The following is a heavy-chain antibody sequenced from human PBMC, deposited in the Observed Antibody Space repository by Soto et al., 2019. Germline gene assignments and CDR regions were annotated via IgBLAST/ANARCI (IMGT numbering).Heavy chain of an antibody. CDR3: ARVGRYYDSSGFAFDY. Sequence: SQTLSLTCAISGDSVSSNSAAWNWIRQSPSRGLEWLGRTYYRSKWYNDYAVSVKSRITINPETSKNQFSLQLNSVTPEDTAVYYCARVGRYYDSSGFAFDYWGQGTLVTVSS. CDR2: TYYRSKWYN. V-gene: IGHV6-1*01. CDR1: GDSVSSNSAA. J-gene: IGHJ4*02. D-gene: IGHD3-22*01.